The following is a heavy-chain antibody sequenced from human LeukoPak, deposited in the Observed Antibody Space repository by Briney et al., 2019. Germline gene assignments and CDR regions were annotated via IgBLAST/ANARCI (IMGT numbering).Heavy chain of an antibody. V-gene: IGHV3-23*01. CDR3: AKDIQLST. Sequence: PGGSLKLSCKASGFTFSVAAMNWVRQAPGKGLEWVSLIGASGESTYYADSVKGRFTISRDNSKNTLSLQMNSLRVEDTAMYFCAKDIQLSTWGLGTMVTVSS. CDR1: GFTFSVAA. D-gene: IGHD5-24*01. CDR2: IGASGEST. J-gene: IGHJ3*01.